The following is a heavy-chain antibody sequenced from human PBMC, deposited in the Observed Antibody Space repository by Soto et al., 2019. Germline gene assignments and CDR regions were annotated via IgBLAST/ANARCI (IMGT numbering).Heavy chain of an antibody. V-gene: IGHV3-7*05. CDR3: ARDDITMVRGVINTHYYYYGMDV. CDR2: IKQDGSEK. J-gene: IGHJ6*02. Sequence: GGSLRLSCAASGFTFSSYWMSWVRQAPGKGLEWVNNIKQDGSEKYYVDSVKGRFTISRDNAKNSLYLQMNSLRAEDTAVYYCARDDITMVRGVINTHYYYYGMDVWGQGTTVTVSS. CDR1: GFTFSSYW. D-gene: IGHD3-10*01.